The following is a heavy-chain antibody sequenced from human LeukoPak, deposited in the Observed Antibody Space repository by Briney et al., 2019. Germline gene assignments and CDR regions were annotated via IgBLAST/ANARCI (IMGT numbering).Heavy chain of an antibody. CDR3: VRECAGLYFDL. CDR2: ISSSSSTI. J-gene: IGHJ2*01. CDR1: GFTFSSYG. V-gene: IGHV3-48*04. D-gene: IGHD1-14*01. Sequence: GGSLRLSCAASGFTFSSYGMTWVRQAPGKGLEWVSYISSSSSTIYYADSVKGRFTISRDNAKNSLYLLMNSLRAEDTAVYYCVRECAGLYFDLWGRGTLVTVSS.